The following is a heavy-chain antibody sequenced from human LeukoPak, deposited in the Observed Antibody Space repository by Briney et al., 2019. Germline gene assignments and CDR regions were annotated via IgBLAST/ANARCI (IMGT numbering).Heavy chain of an antibody. J-gene: IGHJ4*02. CDR3: ATAGATIFGVANPLDY. D-gene: IGHD3-3*01. CDR2: FDPEDGET. CDR1: GYTLTELS. Sequence: ASVKVSFKVSGYTLTELSMHWVRQAPGKGLEWMGGFDPEDGETIYAQKFQGRVTMTEDTSTDTAYMELSSLRSEDTAVYYCATAGATIFGVANPLDYWGQGTLVTVSS. V-gene: IGHV1-24*01.